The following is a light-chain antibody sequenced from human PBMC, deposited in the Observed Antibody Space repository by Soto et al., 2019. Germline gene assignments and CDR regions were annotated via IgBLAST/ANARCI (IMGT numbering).Light chain of an antibody. CDR2: WAS. CDR1: QSVLYSSNNKDY. J-gene: IGKJ1*01. CDR3: QQYFSTPWT. V-gene: IGKV4-1*01. Sequence: DILMTQSPDSLALSVGERATINCKSSQSVLYSSNNKDYLAWYQQKPGQPPQKLIYWASTRESGVPDRFSGSGSATDFTLTISSLQAEDVAVYYCQQYFSTPWTFGQGTKVDIK.